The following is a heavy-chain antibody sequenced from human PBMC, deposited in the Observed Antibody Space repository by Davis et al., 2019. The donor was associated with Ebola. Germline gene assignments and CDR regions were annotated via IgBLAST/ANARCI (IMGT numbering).Heavy chain of an antibody. J-gene: IGHJ4*02. Sequence: ASVKVSCKASGYTFTSYYMHWVRQAPGQGLEWMGIINPSGGSTSYAQKFQGRVTMTRDTSISTAYMELSRLRSDDTAVYYCAIYREQQLDLFDYWGQGTLVTVSS. CDR3: AIYREQQLDLFDY. D-gene: IGHD6-13*01. V-gene: IGHV1-46*01. CDR2: INPSGGST. CDR1: GYTFTSYY.